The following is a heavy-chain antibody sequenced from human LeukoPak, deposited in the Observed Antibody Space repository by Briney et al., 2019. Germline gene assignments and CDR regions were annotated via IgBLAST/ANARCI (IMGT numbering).Heavy chain of an antibody. J-gene: IGHJ5*02. CDR2: ISSCSYI. D-gene: IGHD5-12*01. CDR3: ARDRGYSIDL. Sequence: PGGSLRLSCAASGFTFSSYSMNWVRQAPGKGLEWVSSISSCSYIYYADSVKGRFTISRDNAKNTLYLEMNRLSVEDTAVYYCARDRGYSIDLWGQGTLVTVSS. CDR1: GFTFSSYS. V-gene: IGHV3-21*01.